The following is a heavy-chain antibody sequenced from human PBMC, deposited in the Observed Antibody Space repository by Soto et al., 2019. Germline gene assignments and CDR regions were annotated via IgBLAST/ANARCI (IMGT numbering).Heavy chain of an antibody. J-gene: IGHJ4*02. CDR3: ARGVVATTRLFDY. Sequence: QVQLQQWGAGLLQPSETLSLTCAVSGGSLSGYFWSWIRQPPGKGLEWIGEINHSGRTNYNSSLKSGVAISVDTSKNLLSLNLTSVTAADTAVYYCARGVVATTRLFDYWGQGSLVTVSS. CDR1: GGSLSGYF. CDR2: INHSGRT. D-gene: IGHD5-12*01. V-gene: IGHV4-34*01.